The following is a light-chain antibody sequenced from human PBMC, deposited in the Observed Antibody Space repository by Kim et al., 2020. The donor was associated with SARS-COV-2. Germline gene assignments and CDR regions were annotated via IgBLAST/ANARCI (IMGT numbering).Light chain of an antibody. Sequence: DIQMTQSPSTLSASVGDRVTITCRASQSIGSWLAWYQQKPGKAPNLLIYKASTLESGVPSRFSGGGSGTEFTLTISSLQPDDFATFYCQQYKSKSWTFGQGTKLEI. J-gene: IGKJ1*01. CDR2: KAS. V-gene: IGKV1-5*03. CDR3: QQYKSKSWT. CDR1: QSIGSW.